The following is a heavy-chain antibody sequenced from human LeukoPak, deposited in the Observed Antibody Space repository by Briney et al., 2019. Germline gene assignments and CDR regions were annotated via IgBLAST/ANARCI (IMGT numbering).Heavy chain of an antibody. V-gene: IGHV3-53*01. CDR3: AALQIAAAEY. J-gene: IGHJ4*02. Sequence: GGSLRLSCEVSGFTVSSNYMYWVRQAPGKGLEWVSVLYSGGNTYYADSVKGRFTISRDNSKNTLYLQMNSLRVEDTAVYYCAALQIAAAEYWGQGTLVTVSS. CDR2: LYSGGNT. CDR1: GFTVSSNY. D-gene: IGHD6-13*01.